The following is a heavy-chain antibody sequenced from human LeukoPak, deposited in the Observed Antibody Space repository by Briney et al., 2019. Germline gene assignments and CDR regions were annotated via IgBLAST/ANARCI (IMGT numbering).Heavy chain of an antibody. Sequence: SETLSLTCAVSGDPISSSSWWSWVRPPPGKGLEWIAEIYHSGSTDYNPSLKSRVTISVDRSKNQFSLKLNSVTAADTAVYYCSRVDYGGNNYFDYWGQGTLVTVSS. D-gene: IGHD4-23*01. CDR3: SRVDYGGNNYFDY. J-gene: IGHJ4*02. CDR1: GDPISSSSW. V-gene: IGHV4-4*02. CDR2: IYHSGST.